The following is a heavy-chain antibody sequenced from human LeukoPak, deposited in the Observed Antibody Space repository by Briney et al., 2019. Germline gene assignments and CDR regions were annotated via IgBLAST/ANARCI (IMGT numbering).Heavy chain of an antibody. CDR1: GFTFNLAW. Sequence: GGSLRLSCAASGFTFNLAWINWVRQAPGKGLEWVGRIKNKIDGGTTDYAAPVKGRFTISRDDSKNTVYLQMNSLKSEDSALYYCNTDGDYGDYVDSWGQGTLVTVSS. D-gene: IGHD4-17*01. CDR2: IKNKIDGGTT. J-gene: IGHJ4*02. CDR3: NTDGDYGDYVDS. V-gene: IGHV3-15*07.